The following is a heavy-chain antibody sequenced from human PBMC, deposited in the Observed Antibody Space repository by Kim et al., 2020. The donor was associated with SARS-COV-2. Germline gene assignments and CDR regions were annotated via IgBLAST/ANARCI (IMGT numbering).Heavy chain of an antibody. CDR3: AKDRSLAAPPGMDV. J-gene: IGHJ6*02. V-gene: IGHV3-23*01. D-gene: IGHD6-6*01. Sequence: AAVTGRLPITRNNSQNTLYLQMNSLRAADTAVYYCAKDRSLAAPPGMDVWGQGTTVTVSS.